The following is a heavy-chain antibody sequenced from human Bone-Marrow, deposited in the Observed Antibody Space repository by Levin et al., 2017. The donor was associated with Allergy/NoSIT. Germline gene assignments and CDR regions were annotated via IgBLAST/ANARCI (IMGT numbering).Heavy chain of an antibody. V-gene: IGHV4-59*01. CDR3: AATPKVGTDAFDF. CDR2: IYYSGTT. D-gene: IGHD1-26*01. Sequence: NASETLSLTCSVSVVSFSSYYWTWIRQSPGKGLEWIGFIYYSGTTKYNPSLKSRVSMSVDTSRKQFSLQLTSVTTADTAVYYCAATPKVGTDAFDFWGQGTVVTVSS. CDR1: VVSFSSYY. J-gene: IGHJ3*01.